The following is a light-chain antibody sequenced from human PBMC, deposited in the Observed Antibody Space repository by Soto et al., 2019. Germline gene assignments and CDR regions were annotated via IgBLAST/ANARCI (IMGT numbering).Light chain of an antibody. Sequence: QSVLTQPPSASGSPGQSVTISCTGTSSDVGGYNYVSWYQQHPGKAPKLMIYEVSKRPSGVPDRFSGSKSGNTASLTVSGLQAEYEADYYCSSYAGSNKSVVFGGGTQLTVL. V-gene: IGLV2-8*01. CDR1: SSDVGGYNY. J-gene: IGLJ2*01. CDR3: SSYAGSNKSVV. CDR2: EVS.